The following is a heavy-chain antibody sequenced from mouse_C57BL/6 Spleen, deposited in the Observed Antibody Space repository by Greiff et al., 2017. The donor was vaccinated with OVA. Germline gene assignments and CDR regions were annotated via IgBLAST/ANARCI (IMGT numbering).Heavy chain of an antibody. CDR1: GFNIKDYY. CDR2: IDPEDGET. D-gene: IGHD1-1*01. V-gene: IGHV14-2*01. CDR3: ASYYYGSSLWFAY. J-gene: IGHJ3*01. Sequence: EVKLVESGAELVKPGASVKLSCTASGFNIKDYYMHWVKQRTEQGLEWIGRIDPEDGETKYAPKFQDKATITADTSSNTAYLQLSSLTSEDTAVYYCASYYYGSSLWFAYWGQGTLVTVSA.